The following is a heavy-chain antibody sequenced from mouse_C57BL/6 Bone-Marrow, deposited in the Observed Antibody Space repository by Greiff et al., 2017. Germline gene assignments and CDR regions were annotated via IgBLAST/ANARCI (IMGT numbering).Heavy chain of an antibody. J-gene: IGHJ1*03. CDR2: IDPSDSYT. CDR1: GYTFTSYW. V-gene: IGHV1-69*01. D-gene: IGHD1-1*01. CDR3: ARGITAVVATDWYFDV. Sequence: QVQLQQPGAELVMPGASVKLSCKASGYTFTSYWMHWVKQRPGQGLEWIGEIDPSDSYTNYNQKFKGKATLTVDKSSSTAYMELRSLTSEDTAVYYCARGITAVVATDWYFDVWGTGTTVTVSS.